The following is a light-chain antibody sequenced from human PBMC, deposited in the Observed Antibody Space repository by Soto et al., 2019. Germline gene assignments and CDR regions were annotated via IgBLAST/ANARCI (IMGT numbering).Light chain of an antibody. J-gene: IGKJ3*01. CDR1: HGISNY. CDR3: QKYNGAPFT. CDR2: SAS. Sequence: DIQMTQSPPTLSASVGDRVTITCGASHGISNYLACYQRKPGKIPDLLISSASTLAPGVPSRFSGSGFGTDFTLSISSLQPEDFATYYCQKYNGAPFTFGPGTKVDIK. V-gene: IGKV1-27*01.